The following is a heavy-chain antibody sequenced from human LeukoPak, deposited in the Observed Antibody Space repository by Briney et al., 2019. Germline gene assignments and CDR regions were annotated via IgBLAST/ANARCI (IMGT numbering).Heavy chain of an antibody. D-gene: IGHD2-8*02. CDR2: INHSGST. CDR3: ARSISGGYPYFDY. CDR1: GGSFSGYY. J-gene: IGHJ4*02. Sequence: PSETLSLTCSVYGGSFSGYYWSWIRQPPGKGLEWIGEINHSGSTNYNPSLKSRVTISVDTSKNQFSLRLSSVTAADTAVYYCARSISGGYPYFDYWGQGTLVTVSS. V-gene: IGHV4-34*01.